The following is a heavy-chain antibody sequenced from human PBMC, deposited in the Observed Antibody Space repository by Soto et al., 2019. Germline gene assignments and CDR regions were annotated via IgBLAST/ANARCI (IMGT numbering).Heavy chain of an antibody. D-gene: IGHD2-2*01. CDR3: TTDGIVVVPAATDY. J-gene: IGHJ4*02. V-gene: IGHV3-15*01. CDR2: IKSKTDGGTT. Sequence: GGSLRLSCAASGFTVSSKYMSWVRQAPGKGLEWVGRIKSKTDGGTTDYAAPVKGRFTISRDDSKNTLYLQMNSLKTEDTAVYYCTTDGIVVVPAATDYWGQGTLVTVSS. CDR1: GFTVSSKY.